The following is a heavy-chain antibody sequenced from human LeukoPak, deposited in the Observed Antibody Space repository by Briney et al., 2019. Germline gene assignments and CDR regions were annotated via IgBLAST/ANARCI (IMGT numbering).Heavy chain of an antibody. Sequence: GGSLRLSCAASGFTFSSYSMNWVRQAPGKGLEWVSYISSSSTIYYADSVKGRFTISRDNAKNSLYLQMNSLRDEDTAVYYCAREASTWIQLWLTYWGQGTLVTVSS. CDR2: ISSSSTI. CDR1: GFTFSSYS. D-gene: IGHD5-18*01. J-gene: IGHJ4*02. V-gene: IGHV3-48*02. CDR3: AREASTWIQLWLTY.